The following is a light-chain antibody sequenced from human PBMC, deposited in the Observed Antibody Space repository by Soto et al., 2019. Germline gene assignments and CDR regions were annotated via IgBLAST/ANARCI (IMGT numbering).Light chain of an antibody. J-gene: IGKJ4*02. CDR1: QSVSSY. Sequence: EIVLTQSPATLSLSPGERDTLSCRASQSVSSYLAWYQQKPGQAPRLLIYDASNRATGIPARFSGSGSGTNFTLTMSSLGPEDFAVYYCQQRSNSSAPTSGAGTKLEI. V-gene: IGKV3-11*01. CDR2: DAS. CDR3: QQRSNSSAPT.